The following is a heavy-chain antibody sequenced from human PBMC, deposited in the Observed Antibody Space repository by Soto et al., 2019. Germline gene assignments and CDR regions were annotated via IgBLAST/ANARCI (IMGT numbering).Heavy chain of an antibody. Sequence: QVQLVQSGSEVKKHGSSVKVSCKASGGTFSSYAISWVRQAPGQGLEWMGGIIPISDTTNYAQKFQGRVTITADESTRAAYMDLSSPRSEATAVYYCAGSQGSSTSLVIYYYCLDVMDVWCPGNTVSVSS. CDR3: AGSQGSSTSLVIYYYCLDVMDV. CDR1: GGTFSSYA. CDR2: IIPISDTT. J-gene: IGHJ6*02. V-gene: IGHV1-69*01. D-gene: IGHD2-2*01.